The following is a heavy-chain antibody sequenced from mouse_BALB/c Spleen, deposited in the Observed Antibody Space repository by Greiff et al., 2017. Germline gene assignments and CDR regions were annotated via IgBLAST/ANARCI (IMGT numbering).Heavy chain of an antibody. CDR1: GFNIKDTY. D-gene: IGHD2-2*01. V-gene: IGHV14-3*02. Sequence: EVQLQQSGAELVKPGASVKLSCTASGFNIKDTYMHWVKQRPEQGLEWIGRIDPANGNTKYDPKFQGKATITADTSSNPAYLQLSSLTSEDTAVYYCATSGYGYDWFAYWGQGTLVTVSA. CDR2: IDPANGNT. J-gene: IGHJ3*01. CDR3: ATSGYGYDWFAY.